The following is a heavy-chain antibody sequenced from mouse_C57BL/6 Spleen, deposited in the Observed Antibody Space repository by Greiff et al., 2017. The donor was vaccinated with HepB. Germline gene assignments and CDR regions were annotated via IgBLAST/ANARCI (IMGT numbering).Heavy chain of an antibody. CDR2: IYPGSGST. J-gene: IGHJ1*03. Sequence: VQLQQPGAELVKPGASVKMSCKASGYTFTSYWITWVKQRPGQGLEWIGDIYPGSGSTNYNEKFKSKATLTVDTSSSTAYMQLSSLTYEDSAVYYCARDRVRYFDVWGTGTTVTVSS. D-gene: IGHD5-1*01. V-gene: IGHV1-55*01. CDR1: GYTFTSYW. CDR3: ARDRVRYFDV.